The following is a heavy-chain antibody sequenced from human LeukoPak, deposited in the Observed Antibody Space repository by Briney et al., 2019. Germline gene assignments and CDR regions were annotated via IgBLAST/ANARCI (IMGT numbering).Heavy chain of an antibody. V-gene: IGHV3-23*01. Sequence: PGGSLRLSCAASGFTSSSYAMTWVRQAPGKGLEWVSTISDSGSSTYYADSVKGRFTISRDNSKNTLFLRMNGLRAGDTAVYYCANDGGAVAWPYYFDYWGQGTLVTVSS. J-gene: IGHJ4*02. D-gene: IGHD6-19*01. CDR3: ANDGGAVAWPYYFDY. CDR2: ISDSGSST. CDR1: GFTSSSYA.